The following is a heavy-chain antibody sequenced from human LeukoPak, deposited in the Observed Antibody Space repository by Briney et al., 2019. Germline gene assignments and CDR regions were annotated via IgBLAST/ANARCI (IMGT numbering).Heavy chain of an antibody. CDR1: GYTFTSYG. D-gene: IGHD3-10*01. CDR3: ARDRYGSGSSYNWFDP. V-gene: IGHV1-18*01. CDR2: ISAYNGNT. J-gene: IGHJ5*02. Sequence: ASVTLLCKASGYTFTSYGISWVRQAPGQGLEWMGWISAYNGNTNYAQKLQGRVTMTTDTSTSTAYMELRSLRSDDTAVYYCARDRYGSGSSYNWFDPWGQGTLDTVSS.